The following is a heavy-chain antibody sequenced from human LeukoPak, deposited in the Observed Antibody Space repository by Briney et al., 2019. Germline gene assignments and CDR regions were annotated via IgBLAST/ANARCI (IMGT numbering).Heavy chain of an antibody. Sequence: PGGSLRLSCAASGFTFSSYSMNWVRQAPGKGLEWVSSISSSSSYIYYADSVKGRFTISRDNAKNSLYLQMNSLRAEDTAVYYCARAQTPAPYYYDSSGSPAYYYYGMDVWGQGTTVTVSS. D-gene: IGHD3-22*01. J-gene: IGHJ6*02. V-gene: IGHV3-21*01. CDR1: GFTFSSYS. CDR2: ISSSSSYI. CDR3: ARAQTPAPYYYDSSGSPAYYYYGMDV.